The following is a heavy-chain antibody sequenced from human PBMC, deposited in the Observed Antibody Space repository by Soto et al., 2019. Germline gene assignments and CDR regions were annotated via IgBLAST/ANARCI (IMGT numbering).Heavy chain of an antibody. J-gene: IGHJ5*02. CDR1: GGSFSGYY. CDR3: ARSRGSSSWYVRYWFDP. Sequence: QVQLQQWGAGLLKPSETLSLTCAVYGGSFSGYYWSWIRQPPGKGLEWIGEINHSGSTNYNPSLKSRVTISVDTSKNQFSLKLSSVTAADTAVYYCARSRGSSSWYVRYWFDPWGQGTLVTVSS. D-gene: IGHD6-13*01. V-gene: IGHV4-34*01. CDR2: INHSGST.